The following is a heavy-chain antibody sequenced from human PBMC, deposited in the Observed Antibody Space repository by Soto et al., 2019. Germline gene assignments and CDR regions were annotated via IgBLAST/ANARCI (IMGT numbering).Heavy chain of an antibody. V-gene: IGHV1-18*01. CDR2: ISAYNGNT. CDR1: GYTFTSYG. D-gene: IGHD6-19*01. J-gene: IGHJ5*02. CDR3: ARDRGVAGTSFAGNWFDP. Sequence: ASVKVSCKASGYTFTSYGISWVRQAPGQGLEWMGWISAYNGNTNYAQKLQGRVTMTTDTSTSTAYMELRSLRSDDTAVYYCARDRGVAGTSFAGNWFDPWGQGTLVTVSS.